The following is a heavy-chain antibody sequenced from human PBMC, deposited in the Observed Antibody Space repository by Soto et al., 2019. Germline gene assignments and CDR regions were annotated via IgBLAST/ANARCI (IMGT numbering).Heavy chain of an antibody. D-gene: IGHD1-26*01. V-gene: IGHV3-30*18. CDR3: AKDEGVGGTLGLVDY. CDR1: GFDFTYYA. CDR2: MSSDGSKI. Sequence: QVQLVESGGGAVQPGESLRLSCVASGFDFTYYAMHWVRQAPGKGLESVAVMSSDGSKIHHTDSVKGRFTISRDNSKNTLYLQMNSLRKEDTAFYFCAKDEGVGGTLGLVDYWGQGSLVSVSS. J-gene: IGHJ4*02.